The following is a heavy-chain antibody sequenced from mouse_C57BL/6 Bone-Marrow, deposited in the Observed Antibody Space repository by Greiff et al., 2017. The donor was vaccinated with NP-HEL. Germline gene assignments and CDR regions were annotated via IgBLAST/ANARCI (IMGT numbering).Heavy chain of an antibody. CDR3: ARVILRSFFDY. Sequence: VQLQQSGAELARPGASVKLSCKASGYTFTSYGISWVKQRTGQGLEWIGEIYPRSGNTYYIEKFKGKATLTADKSSSTAYMELRSLTSEDSAVYFCARVILRSFFDYWGQGTTLTVSS. V-gene: IGHV1-81*01. CDR2: IYPRSGNT. CDR1: GYTFTSYG. D-gene: IGHD1-1*01. J-gene: IGHJ2*01.